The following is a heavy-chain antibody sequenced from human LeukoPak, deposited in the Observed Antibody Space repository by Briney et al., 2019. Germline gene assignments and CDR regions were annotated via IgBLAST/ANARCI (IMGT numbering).Heavy chain of an antibody. CDR1: GYTFTRYD. CDR2: LNPGRGNT. CDR3: ARESHCSGGTCYLTAFDV. J-gene: IGHJ3*01. D-gene: IGHD2-15*01. Sequence: ASVKVSCKTSGYTFTRYDINWVRQAPGQGLEWMGWLNPGRGNTGYAPEFQDRVTFIRDTSINTVYMELSSLRSADTAVYYCARESHCSGGTCYLTAFDVWGQGTLLTVSS. V-gene: IGHV1-8*01.